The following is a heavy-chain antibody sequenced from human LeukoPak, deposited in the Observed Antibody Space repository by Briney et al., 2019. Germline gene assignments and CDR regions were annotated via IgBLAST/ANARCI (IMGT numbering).Heavy chain of an antibody. CDR3: VRGRGTAGHT. V-gene: IGHV4-39*07. CDR1: GDSISSNTTY. D-gene: IGHD1/OR15-1a*01. J-gene: IGHJ5*02. CDR2: VYHTGNT. Sequence: SETLSLTCSVSGDSISSNTTYWAWIRQSPGKGLEWIGSVYHTGNTYYNPSLKSRVTIALDTSKNQFSLRLSSVTAADLAIIYCVRGRGTAGHTWGQGILVSVSS.